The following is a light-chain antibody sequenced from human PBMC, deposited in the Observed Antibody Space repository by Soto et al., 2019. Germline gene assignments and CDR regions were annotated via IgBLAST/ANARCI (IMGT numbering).Light chain of an antibody. J-gene: IGKJ3*01. Sequence: DIQVTQSPPTLSASVGDRVTLSCRASRIISNQLAWYQQKPGRAPRLLIYKASILETGVPSRFSGSALSGTEFTLTISSLQPDDFATYYCLHYDFYSTFGPGTTVDLK. CDR2: KAS. CDR3: LHYDFYST. CDR1: RIISNQ. V-gene: IGKV1-5*03.